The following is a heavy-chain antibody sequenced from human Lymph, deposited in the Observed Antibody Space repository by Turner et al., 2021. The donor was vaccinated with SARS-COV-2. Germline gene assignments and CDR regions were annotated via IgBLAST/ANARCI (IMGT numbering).Heavy chain of an antibody. V-gene: IGHV3-53*01. Sequence: EVQLVESGGGLIQPGGSLRLSCAASVFTVSSNYMSWVRQAPVKGLEWVSVIDSGCSTYYADSVKGRFTISRDNSKNTLYLQMNSLRAEDTAVYYCARGPMYYDILTGYYDPYYFDYWGQGTLVTVSS. CDR3: ARGPMYYDILTGYYDPYYFDY. CDR2: IDSGCST. CDR1: VFTVSSNY. J-gene: IGHJ4*02. D-gene: IGHD3-9*01.